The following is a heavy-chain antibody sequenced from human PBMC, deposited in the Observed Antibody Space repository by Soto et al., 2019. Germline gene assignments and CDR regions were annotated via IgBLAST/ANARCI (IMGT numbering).Heavy chain of an antibody. CDR1: GDSVSSNSAA. D-gene: IGHD4-17*01. CDR2: TYYRSKWYN. Sequence: PSQTLSLTCAISGDSVSSNSAAWNWIRQSPSRGLEWLGRTYYRSKWYNDYAVSVKRRITINPDTSKNQFSLKLSSVTAADTAVYYCARERVGDYRTYYYYYMDVWGKGTTVTVSS. CDR3: ARERVGDYRTYYYYYMDV. V-gene: IGHV6-1*01. J-gene: IGHJ6*03.